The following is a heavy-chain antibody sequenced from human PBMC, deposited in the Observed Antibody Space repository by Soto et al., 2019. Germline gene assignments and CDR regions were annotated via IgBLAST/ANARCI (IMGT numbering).Heavy chain of an antibody. V-gene: IGHV3-23*01. Sequence: GGSLRLSCAASGFTFSTYAMSWVRQAPGKGLELVSAISGSGSNKYYADSVKGRFTISRDDSKSTLYLQMNSLRAEDTAVYYCARDPSHSYYALFYYFDYWGQGTLVNVSS. J-gene: IGHJ4*02. CDR3: ARDPSHSYYALFYYFDY. D-gene: IGHD1-26*01. CDR2: ISGSGSNK. CDR1: GFTFSTYA.